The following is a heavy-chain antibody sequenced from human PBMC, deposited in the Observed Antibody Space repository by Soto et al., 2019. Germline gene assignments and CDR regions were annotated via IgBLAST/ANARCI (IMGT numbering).Heavy chain of an antibody. J-gene: IGHJ4*02. CDR3: AKPPRYCSGGSCYQTFDY. CDR1: GFTFITYA. Sequence: EVQLLESGGGLVQPGGSLRLSCAASGFTFITYAMTWVRQAPGKGLEWVSTISGSSGDTYYADSVKGRVTISRDNSKNTVYLEMNSPRADDTAVYYCAKPPRYCSGGSCYQTFDYWGQGTLVTVSS. CDR2: ISGSSGDT. V-gene: IGHV3-23*01. D-gene: IGHD2-15*01.